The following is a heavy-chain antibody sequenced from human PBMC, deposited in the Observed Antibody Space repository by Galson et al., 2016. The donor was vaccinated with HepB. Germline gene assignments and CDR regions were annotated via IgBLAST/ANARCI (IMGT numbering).Heavy chain of an antibody. CDR3: ACARVGSSGWYGY. CDR2: MNPNSGDR. D-gene: IGHD6-19*01. J-gene: IGHJ4*02. CDR1: GYTFSSHD. Sequence: SVKVSCKASGYTFSSHDINWVRQATGQGLEWMGWMNPNSGDRGYAQKFQGRVTMTRNTSKSTAYMELSSLRSEDTAVYYCACARVGSSGWYGYWGQGTLVTVSS. V-gene: IGHV1-8*01.